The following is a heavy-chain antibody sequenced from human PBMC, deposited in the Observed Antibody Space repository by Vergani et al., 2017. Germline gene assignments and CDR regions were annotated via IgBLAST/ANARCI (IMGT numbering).Heavy chain of an antibody. Sequence: QVQLQESGPGLVKPSETLSLTCTVSGGSISSYNWSWVRQPPGKGLEWIGYIYYSGSTNYNPSLKSRVTISVDTAKNQFSLKLSSVTAADTAVYYCAREGYSSGWYLSWFAPWGQGSLVTVSS. D-gene: IGHD6-19*01. CDR2: IYYSGST. J-gene: IGHJ5*02. CDR1: GGSISSYN. CDR3: AREGYSSGWYLSWFAP. V-gene: IGHV4-59*01.